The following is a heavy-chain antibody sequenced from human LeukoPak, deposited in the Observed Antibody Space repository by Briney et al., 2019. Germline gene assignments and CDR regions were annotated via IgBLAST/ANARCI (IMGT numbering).Heavy chain of an antibody. J-gene: IGHJ4*02. CDR1: GFTFSSYS. Sequence: GGSLRLSCAASGFTFSSYSMNRVRQAPGKGLEWVSYISSSSSTIYYADSVKGRLTISRDNAKKSLYLQMNSLRAEDTAVYYCATDGLTTEFDYWGQGTLVTVSS. V-gene: IGHV3-48*01. CDR3: ATDGLTTEFDY. CDR2: ISSSSSTI. D-gene: IGHD3-22*01.